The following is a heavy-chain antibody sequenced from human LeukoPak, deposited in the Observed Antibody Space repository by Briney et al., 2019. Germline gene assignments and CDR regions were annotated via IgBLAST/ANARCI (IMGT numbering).Heavy chain of an antibody. D-gene: IGHD2-15*01. CDR1: GYTFTGHY. J-gene: IGHJ5*02. CDR3: ARGPLEYCSGGTCYSGRNWFDP. V-gene: IGHV1-2*02. CDR2: INPNSGDT. Sequence: GASVKVSCKASGYTFTGHYMHWVRQAPGQGLEWMGWINPNSGDTNYAQKFQGRVTMTRDTSISTVYMELRRLRYDDTAAYYCARGPLEYCSGGTCYSGRNWFDPWGQGTLVTVSS.